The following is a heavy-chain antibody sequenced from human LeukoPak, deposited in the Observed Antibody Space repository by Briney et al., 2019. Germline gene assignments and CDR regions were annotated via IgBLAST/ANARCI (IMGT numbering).Heavy chain of an antibody. CDR3: ARAGGVAGTSRRIDY. J-gene: IGHJ4*02. V-gene: IGHV1-69*04. Sequence: ASVKVSCKASGGTFSSYAISWVRQAPGQGLEWMGRIIPIFGIANYAQKFQGRVTITADKSTSTAYMGLSSLRSEDTAVYYCARAGGVAGTSRRIDYWGQGTLVTVSS. D-gene: IGHD6-19*01. CDR2: IIPIFGIA. CDR1: GGTFSSYA.